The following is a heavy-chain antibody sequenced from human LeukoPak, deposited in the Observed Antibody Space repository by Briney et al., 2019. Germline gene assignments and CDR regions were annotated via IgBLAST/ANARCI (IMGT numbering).Heavy chain of an antibody. D-gene: IGHD4-11*01. CDR1: GGSFSGYY. CDR3: ARQTRLHIRPLDY. V-gene: IGHV4-34*01. Sequence: SETLSLTCAVYGGSFSGYYWSWIRQPPGQGLEWIGEINHSGSTNYNPSLKSRVTISVDTSKNQFSLKLSSVTAADTAVYYCARQTRLHIRPLDYWGQGTLVTVSS. CDR2: INHSGST. J-gene: IGHJ4*02.